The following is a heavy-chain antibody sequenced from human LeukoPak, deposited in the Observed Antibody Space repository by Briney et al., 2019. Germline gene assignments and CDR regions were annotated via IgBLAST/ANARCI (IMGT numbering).Heavy chain of an antibody. V-gene: IGHV4-39*07. D-gene: IGHD3-9*01. Sequence: PSETLSLTCTVSGGSISSSSYYWGWIRQPPGKGLEWIGSIYHSGTTYYNPSLKSRVTISVDTSKNQFSLRLTSVTAADTAVYYCARVGRSLTGYYDTGGQGTLVTVSS. CDR3: ARVGRSLTGYYDT. J-gene: IGHJ4*02. CDR2: IYHSGTT. CDR1: GGSISSSSYY.